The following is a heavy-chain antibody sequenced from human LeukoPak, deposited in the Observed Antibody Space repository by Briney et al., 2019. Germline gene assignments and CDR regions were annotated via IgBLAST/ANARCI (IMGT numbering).Heavy chain of an antibody. CDR1: GVSVSSNSAA. CDR2: TYYRSKWYN. D-gene: IGHD6-19*01. J-gene: IGHJ6*02. Sequence: SQTLSLTCAISGVSVSSNSAAWNWIRQSPSRGLEWLGRTYYRSKWYNDYAVSVKSRITINPDTSKNQFSLQLNSVTPEDTAVYYCARGMAVAGNYYYYYGMDVWGQGTTVTVSS. V-gene: IGHV6-1*01. CDR3: ARGMAVAGNYYYYYGMDV.